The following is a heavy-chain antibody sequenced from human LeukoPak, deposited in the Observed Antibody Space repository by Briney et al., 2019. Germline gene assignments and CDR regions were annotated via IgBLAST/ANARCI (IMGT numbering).Heavy chain of an antibody. CDR3: AKDGDYYYDSSGYRGRYFDY. CDR1: GFTFSSYA. CDR2: ISGSGGST. D-gene: IGHD3-22*01. Sequence: PGGSLRLSCAASGFTFSSYAMSWVRQAPGKGLEWVSAISGSGGSTYYADSVKGRFTISRDNAKNSLYLQMNSLRAEDTALYYCAKDGDYYYDSSGYRGRYFDYWGQGTLVTVSS. J-gene: IGHJ4*02. V-gene: IGHV3-23*01.